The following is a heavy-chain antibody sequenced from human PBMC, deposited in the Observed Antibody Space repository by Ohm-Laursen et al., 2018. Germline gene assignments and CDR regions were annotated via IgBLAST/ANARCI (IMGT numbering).Heavy chain of an antibody. Sequence: SQTLSLTCTVYGGSFSGYYWSWIRQPPGKGLEWIGEINHSGSTNYNPSLKSRVTISVDTSKNQFSLKLSSVTAADTAVYYYARLNQLVQDFDYWGQGTLVTVSS. CDR2: INHSGST. V-gene: IGHV4-34*01. D-gene: IGHD6-13*01. CDR3: ARLNQLVQDFDY. J-gene: IGHJ4*02. CDR1: GGSFSGYY.